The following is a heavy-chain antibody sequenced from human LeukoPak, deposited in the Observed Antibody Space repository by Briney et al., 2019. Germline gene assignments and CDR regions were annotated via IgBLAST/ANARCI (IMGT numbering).Heavy chain of an antibody. Sequence: SVKVSCKASGGTFSSYAISWVRQAPGQGLEWMGGIIPIFGTANYAQKFQGRVTITADESTSTAYMELSSLRSEDTAVYYCARGMVRGVIITDYYYYYMDVWGKGTTVTIPS. CDR3: ARGMVRGVIITDYYYYYMDV. CDR1: GGTFSSYA. J-gene: IGHJ6*03. CDR2: IIPIFGTA. V-gene: IGHV1-69*13. D-gene: IGHD3-10*01.